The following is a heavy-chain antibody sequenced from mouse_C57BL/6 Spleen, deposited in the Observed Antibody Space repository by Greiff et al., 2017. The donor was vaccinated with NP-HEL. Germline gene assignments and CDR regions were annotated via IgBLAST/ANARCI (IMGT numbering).Heavy chain of an antibody. CDR1: GFTFSDYG. CDR3: ARTINYYAMDY. CDR2: ISSGSSTI. J-gene: IGHJ4*01. D-gene: IGHD1-1*02. V-gene: IGHV5-17*01. Sequence: EVQLVESGGGLVKPGGSLKLSCAASGFTFSDYGMHWVRQAPEKGLEWVAYISSGSSTIYYADTVKGRFTNSRDNAKNTLFLQMTSLRSEDTAMYYCARTINYYAMDYWGQGTSVTVSS.